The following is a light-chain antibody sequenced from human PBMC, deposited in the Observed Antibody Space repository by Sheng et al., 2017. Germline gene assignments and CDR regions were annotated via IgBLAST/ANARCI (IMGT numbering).Light chain of an antibody. V-gene: IGKV1-12*01. J-gene: IGKJ2*03. CDR2: AVP. CDR1: QDLLNW. Sequence: DIQMTQFPSFVSASVGDRVTITCRASQDLLNWLAWYQQKPGKAPKVLIYAVPSLRSGAPSRFSGSGSGTYFTLTISSLQPEDFGTYFCQQAHSFPFSFGQGTKVEIK. CDR3: QQAHSFPFS.